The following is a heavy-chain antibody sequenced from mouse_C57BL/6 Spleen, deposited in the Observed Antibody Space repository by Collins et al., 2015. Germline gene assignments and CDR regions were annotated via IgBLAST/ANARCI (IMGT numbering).Heavy chain of an antibody. CDR3: ARLPYYSNYDYAMDY. CDR2: INPNNGGT. D-gene: IGHD2-5*01. J-gene: IGHJ4*01. V-gene: IGHV1-22*01. Sequence: GKQSHGKSLEWIGYINPNNGGTSYNQKFKGKATLTVNKSSSTAYMELRSLTSEDSAVYYCARLPYYSNYDYAMDYWGQGTSVTVSS.